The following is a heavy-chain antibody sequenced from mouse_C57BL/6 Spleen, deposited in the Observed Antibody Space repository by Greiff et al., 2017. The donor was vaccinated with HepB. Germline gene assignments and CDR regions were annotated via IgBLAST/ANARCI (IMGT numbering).Heavy chain of an antibody. CDR1: GYSITSGYY. V-gene: IGHV3-6*01. CDR3: ASEIYDDPFAY. Sequence: EVQLQESGPGLVKPSQSLSLTCSVTGYSITSGYYWNWIRQFPGNKLEWMGYISYDGSNNYNPSLKNRISITRDTSKNQFFLKLNSVTTEDTATYYCASEIYDDPFAYWGQGTLVTVSA. D-gene: IGHD2-3*01. CDR2: ISYDGSN. J-gene: IGHJ3*01.